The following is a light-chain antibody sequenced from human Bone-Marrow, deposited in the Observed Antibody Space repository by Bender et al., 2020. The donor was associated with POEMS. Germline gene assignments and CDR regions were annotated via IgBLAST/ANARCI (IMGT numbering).Light chain of an antibody. CDR1: SFNFGSNY. J-gene: IGLJ3*02. CDR3: VAWDASLNGWV. V-gene: IGLV1-47*02. CDR2: TNN. Sequence: QSVLTQPPSASGTPGQRVSISCSGSSFNFGSNYVCWYQQLPGTAPRLLIYTNNERPSGVPDRFSGSKSGTSASLAITGLQSDDEAIYFCVAWDASLNGWVFGGGTKLTVL.